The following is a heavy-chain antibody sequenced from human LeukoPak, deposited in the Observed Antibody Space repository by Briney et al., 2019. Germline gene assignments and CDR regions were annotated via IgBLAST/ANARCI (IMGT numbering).Heavy chain of an antibody. D-gene: IGHD3-22*01. CDR3: AREASSGSTFDY. CDR2: IYYSGST. CDR1: GGSISSSNYY. J-gene: IGHJ4*02. V-gene: IGHV4-39*07. Sequence: PSETLSLTCSVTGGSISSSNYYWGWIRQSPGKGLEWIGSIYYSGSTNYNPSLKSRVTISVDTSKNQFSLKLSSVTAADTAVYYCAREASSGSTFDYWGRGTLVTVSS.